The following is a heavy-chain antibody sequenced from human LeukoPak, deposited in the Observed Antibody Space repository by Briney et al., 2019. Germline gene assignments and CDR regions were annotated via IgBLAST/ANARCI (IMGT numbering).Heavy chain of an antibody. CDR3: ARGGPATTIDY. J-gene: IGHJ4*02. CDR1: GFTLSSYG. Sequence: PGGSLRLSCAASGFTLSSYGMSWVRQSPGKGLEWVSVIYTGGNAYYTDAVKGRFTISRHNSKNTLYLQMNNLRAEDTAVYYCARGGPATTIDYWGRGTLVTVSS. D-gene: IGHD1-1*01. CDR2: IYTGGNA. V-gene: IGHV3-53*04.